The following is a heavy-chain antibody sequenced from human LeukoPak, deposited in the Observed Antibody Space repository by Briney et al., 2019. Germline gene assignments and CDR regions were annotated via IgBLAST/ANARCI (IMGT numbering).Heavy chain of an antibody. CDR2: IYYSGST. D-gene: IGHD2-15*01. CDR3: AREGFYCSGGSCHASAFDI. V-gene: IGHV4-59*01. J-gene: IGHJ3*02. CDR1: GGSISSYY. Sequence: SETLSLTCTVSGGSISSYYWSWIRQPPGKGLEWIGYIYYSGSTNYNPSLKSRVTISVDTSKNQFSLKLSSVTAADTAVYYCAREGFYCSGGSCHASAFDIWGQGTMVTVSS.